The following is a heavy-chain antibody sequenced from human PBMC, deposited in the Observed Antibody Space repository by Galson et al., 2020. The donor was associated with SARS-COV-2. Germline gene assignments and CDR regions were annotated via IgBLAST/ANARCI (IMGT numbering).Heavy chain of an antibody. CDR1: GDSISNDDFY. D-gene: IGHD4-17*01. CDR2: IHSTGNT. Sequence: SETMSLTCTVSGDSISNDDFYWSWIRQTPGTGLEWIGDIHSTGNTYYNPSLMSRGTMSVDTSKNQFSLRLTSVTAADTAVYFCPRTSSTATREYYFDYWGQGTLVSVSS. V-gene: IGHV4-30-4*01. J-gene: IGHJ4*02. CDR3: PRTSSTATREYYFDY.